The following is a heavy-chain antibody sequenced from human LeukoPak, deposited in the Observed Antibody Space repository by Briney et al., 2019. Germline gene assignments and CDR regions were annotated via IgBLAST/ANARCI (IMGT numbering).Heavy chain of an antibody. V-gene: IGHV5-51*01. J-gene: IGHJ4*02. CDR2: IYPGDSDT. CDR1: GYSFTNYW. D-gene: IGHD3-10*01. CDR3: AGQGMYGSASPYFDS. Sequence: GESLKISCKGSGYSFTNYWIGWVRQVPGKGLEWMGIIYPGDSDTSYSPSFQSQVTISADKSISTAYLQWSRLKASDTAMYYGAGQGMYGSASPYFDSWGKGTLVTVSS.